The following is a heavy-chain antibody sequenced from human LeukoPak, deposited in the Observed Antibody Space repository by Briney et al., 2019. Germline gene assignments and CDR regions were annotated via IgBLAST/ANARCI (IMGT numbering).Heavy chain of an antibody. CDR1: GFSFGSFW. CDR2: INEDGSQT. CDR3: VRDVGYFHFDS. J-gene: IGHJ4*02. Sequence: GGSLRLSCAASGFSFGSFWMTWIRQAPGKGLEWVGHINEDGSQTNYIDSVTGRFTISRDNTKDSLYLQMSSLRAEDTAVYFCVRDVGYFHFDSWGQGILVTVSS. V-gene: IGHV3-7*01. D-gene: IGHD1-1*01.